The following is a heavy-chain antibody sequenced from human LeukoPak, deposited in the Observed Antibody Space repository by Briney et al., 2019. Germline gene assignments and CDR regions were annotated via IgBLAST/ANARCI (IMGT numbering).Heavy chain of an antibody. Sequence: GGSLRLSCEASGLTFSRHAMTWVRQAPGKGLEGVSGITASGGGTYHSESVKGRFTISRDNSKNTLYLQMNSLRAEDTAVYYCATRPPSEPYYGVLDYWGQGTLVTVSS. D-gene: IGHD3-16*01. CDR1: GLTFSRHA. CDR2: ITASGGGT. V-gene: IGHV3-23*01. J-gene: IGHJ4*02. CDR3: ATRPPSEPYYGVLDY.